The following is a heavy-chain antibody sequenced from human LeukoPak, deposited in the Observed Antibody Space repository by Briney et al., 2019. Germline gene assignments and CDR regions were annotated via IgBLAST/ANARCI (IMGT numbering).Heavy chain of an antibody. Sequence: SETLSLTCTASGGSISSSSYYWGWIRQPPGKGLEWIGSIYNSGSTYYNPSLKSRVTISADTSKNQFSLKLSSVTAADTAVYYCATQNPSSPFDYWGQGTLVSVSS. V-gene: IGHV4-39*01. CDR3: ATQNPSSPFDY. J-gene: IGHJ4*02. CDR1: GGSISSSSYY. D-gene: IGHD2/OR15-2a*01. CDR2: IYNSGST.